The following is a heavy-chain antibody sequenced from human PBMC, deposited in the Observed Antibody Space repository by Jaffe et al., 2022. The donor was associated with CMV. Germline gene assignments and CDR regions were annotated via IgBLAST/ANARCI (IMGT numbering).Heavy chain of an antibody. CDR3: ARDPYGHSYFDY. CDR1: GFTFSSYG. CDR2: IWYDGSNK. V-gene: IGHV3-33*01. D-gene: IGHD2-8*01. J-gene: IGHJ4*02. Sequence: QVQLVESGGGVVQPGRSLRLSCAASGFTFSSYGMHWVRQAPGKGLEWVAVIWYDGSNKYYADSVKGRFTISRDNSKNTLYLQMNSLRAEDTAVYYCARDPYGHSYFDYWGQGTLVTVSS.